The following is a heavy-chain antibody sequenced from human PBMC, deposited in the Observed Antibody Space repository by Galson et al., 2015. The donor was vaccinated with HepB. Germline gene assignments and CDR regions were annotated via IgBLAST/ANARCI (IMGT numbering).Heavy chain of an antibody. D-gene: IGHD3-3*01. CDR2: ISSSGSTI. Sequence: SLRLSCAASGFTFSDYCMSWIRQAPGKGLEWVSYISSSGSTIYYADSVKGRFTISRDNAKNSLYLQMNSLRAEDTAVYYCARQPDFWSGLDYWGQGTLITVSS. CDR3: ARQPDFWSGLDY. CDR1: GFTFSDYC. J-gene: IGHJ4*02. V-gene: IGHV3-11*01.